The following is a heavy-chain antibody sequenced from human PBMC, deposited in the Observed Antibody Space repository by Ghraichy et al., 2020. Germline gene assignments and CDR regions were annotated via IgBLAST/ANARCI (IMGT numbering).Heavy chain of an antibody. D-gene: IGHD1-1*01. J-gene: IGHJ3*01. V-gene: IGHV3-15*01. CDR2: IKSKTDGGTT. Sequence: GGSLRLSCAASGFTFGNAWMTWVRQAPGKGLEWVGRIKSKTDGGTTEYAAPVKGRFTISRDDSKNTLYLEMNSLKTEDTAVYYCARVATGVFDFWGQGTMVTVSS. CDR1: GFTFGNAW. CDR3: ARVATGVFDF.